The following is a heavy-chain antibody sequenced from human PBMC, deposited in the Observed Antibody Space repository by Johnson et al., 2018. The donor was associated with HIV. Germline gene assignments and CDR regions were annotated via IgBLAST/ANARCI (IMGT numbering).Heavy chain of an antibody. J-gene: IGHJ3*02. CDR2: ISSSGNNI. D-gene: IGHD2-21*02. Sequence: QVQLVESGGGLVKPGGSLRLSCAASGFTFSDYYMSWIRQAPGKGLEWVSYISSSGNNIYYADSAKGRFTISRDNVKNSLFLQMNSLGAEDTALYYCASTCGGDCSRGDAFDIWGQGTMVTVSS. CDR3: ASTCGGDCSRGDAFDI. V-gene: IGHV3-11*04. CDR1: GFTFSDYY.